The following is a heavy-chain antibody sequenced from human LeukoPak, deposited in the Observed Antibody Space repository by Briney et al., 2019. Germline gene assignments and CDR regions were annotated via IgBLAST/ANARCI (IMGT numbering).Heavy chain of an antibody. CDR2: ITDSGDTT. CDR3: TRLERVAYGMDV. CDR1: GFTFSSFA. D-gene: IGHD1-1*01. V-gene: IGHV3-23*01. Sequence: GGSLRLSCAASGFTFSSFAMSWVRQAPGKGLEWVSTITDSGDTTHSADSVKGRFTISRDNSKNTLYLQMNSLKIEDTAVYYCTRLERVAYGMDVWGQGTTVTVSS. J-gene: IGHJ6*02.